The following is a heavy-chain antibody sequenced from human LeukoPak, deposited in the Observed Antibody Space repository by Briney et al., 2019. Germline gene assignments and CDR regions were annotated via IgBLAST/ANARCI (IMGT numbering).Heavy chain of an antibody. D-gene: IGHD5-18*01. CDR2: ISSGGGT. J-gene: IGHJ5*01. CDR1: GLTVSSNY. Sequence: GGSLRLPCAASGLTVSSNYMSWVRQAPGKGLEWVSAISSGGGTNFADSVKGRFMISRDNSKNTLYLQMNSLRAEDSAVYYCASRPDSAWYDSWGQGTLVTVSS. CDR3: ASRPDSAWYDS. V-gene: IGHV3-66*01.